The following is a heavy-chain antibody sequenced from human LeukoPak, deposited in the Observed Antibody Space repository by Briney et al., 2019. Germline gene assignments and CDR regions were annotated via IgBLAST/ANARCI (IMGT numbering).Heavy chain of an antibody. D-gene: IGHD3-3*01. V-gene: IGHV3-48*01. CDR1: GFTFSSYS. CDR2: ISSSSAHI. CDR3: ARGHGIWSGSRLANAFDI. J-gene: IGHJ3*02. Sequence: GGSLRLSCAASGFTFSSYSMNWVRQAPGKGLEWVSFISSSSAHINYADSVKGRFTISTENAKNSLYLQMNSLRAGDTAVYFCARGHGIWSGSRLANAFDIWGQGTMVTVSS.